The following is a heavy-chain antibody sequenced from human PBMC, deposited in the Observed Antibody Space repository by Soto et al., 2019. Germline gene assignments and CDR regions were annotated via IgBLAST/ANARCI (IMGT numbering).Heavy chain of an antibody. V-gene: IGHV3-15*01. CDR3: TTDRGPYGDYSFDY. J-gene: IGHJ4*02. CDR1: GFTFSNAW. Sequence: GGSLRLSCAASGFTFSNAWMSWVRQAPGKGLEWVGRIKSKTDGGTTDYAAPVKGRFTISRDDSKNTLYLQMNSLKTEDTAVYYCTTDRGPYGDYSFDYWGQGTLVTVSS. CDR2: IKSKTDGGTT. D-gene: IGHD4-17*01.